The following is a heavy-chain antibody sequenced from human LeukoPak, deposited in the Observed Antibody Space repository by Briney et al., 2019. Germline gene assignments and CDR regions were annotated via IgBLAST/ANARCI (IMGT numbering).Heavy chain of an antibody. Sequence: ASVKVSCKASGYTFSSYAMSWVRQAPGKGLEWVSAISGSGGSTYYVDSVKGRFTISRDNSKNTLYLQMDSLRAEDTAVYYCAKDLTEPLLTDYWGQGTLVTVSS. V-gene: IGHV3-23*01. CDR1: GYTFSSYA. D-gene: IGHD2-15*01. CDR2: ISGSGGST. CDR3: AKDLTEPLLTDY. J-gene: IGHJ4*02.